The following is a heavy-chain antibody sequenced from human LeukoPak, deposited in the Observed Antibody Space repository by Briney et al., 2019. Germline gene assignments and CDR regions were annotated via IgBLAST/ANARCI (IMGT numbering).Heavy chain of an antibody. D-gene: IGHD2-2*01. Sequence: GGSLRLSCAASGFLFGGHAMVWIRQAPGKCLECVSSIHSSATYITYADSVRGRFTISRDNDKNSLFLDMNDLRAEDTAVYYCARAAIRVDFFDSWGQGTLVAVSS. CDR1: GFLFGGHA. J-gene: IGHJ4*02. V-gene: IGHV3-21*06. CDR2: IHSSATYI. CDR3: ARAAIRVDFFDS.